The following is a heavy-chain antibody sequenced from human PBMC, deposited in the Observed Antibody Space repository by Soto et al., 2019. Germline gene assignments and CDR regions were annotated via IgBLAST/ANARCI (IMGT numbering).Heavy chain of an antibody. D-gene: IGHD2-2*01. CDR3: AREYCISTSCYGSDF. J-gene: IGHJ4*02. Sequence: ASVKVSCKASGYTFTDYGISWVRQAPGQGLEWMGWISTHNGDTKYARNLQGRLIMTTDTSTTTAYMELTSLRSDDTAVYYCAREYCISTSCYGSDFWGRGTLVTVSS. CDR1: GYTFTDYG. CDR2: ISTHNGDT. V-gene: IGHV1-18*01.